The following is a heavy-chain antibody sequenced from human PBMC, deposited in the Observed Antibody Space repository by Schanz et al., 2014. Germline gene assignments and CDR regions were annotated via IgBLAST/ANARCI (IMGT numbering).Heavy chain of an antibody. CDR3: ARDFPYVSGSYYKGFGY. CDR1: GFTFSDYY. Sequence: AQLVESGGGVVQPGRSLRLSCVASGFTFSDYYMTWIRQAPGKGLEWISAINWSDGSTGYADSVKGRFTISRDNGKNSLYLQMNSLRAEDTALYYCARDFPYVSGSYYKGFGYWGQGTLVTVSS. CDR2: INWSDGST. J-gene: IGHJ4*02. V-gene: IGHV3-20*04. D-gene: IGHD3-10*01.